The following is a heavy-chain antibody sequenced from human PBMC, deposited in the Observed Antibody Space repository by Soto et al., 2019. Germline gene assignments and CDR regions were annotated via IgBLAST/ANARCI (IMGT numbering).Heavy chain of an antibody. CDR1: GGSISSYY. Sequence: QVQLQESGPGLVKPSETLSLTCTVSGGSISSYYWSWIRQPPGKGLEWIGYIYYSGSTNYNPSLKSRVTISVDTSKNHFYLKLSSVTAADTAVYYCARHLYGSGERFDPWGQGTLVTVSS. J-gene: IGHJ5*02. CDR2: IYYSGST. D-gene: IGHD3-10*01. CDR3: ARHLYGSGERFDP. V-gene: IGHV4-59*08.